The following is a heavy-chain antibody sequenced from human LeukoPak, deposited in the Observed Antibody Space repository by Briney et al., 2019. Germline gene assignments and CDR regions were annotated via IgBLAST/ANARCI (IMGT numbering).Heavy chain of an antibody. D-gene: IGHD6-13*01. V-gene: IGHV1-3*01. CDR2: INAGNGNT. CDR3: AREAWGSSCSDY. CDR1: GFTFTSYA. Sequence: ASVKVSCKTSGFTFTSYAMHWVRQAPGQSLEWMGWINAGNGNTKYSQKFQGRVTITRDTSASTAYMELSSLRSEDSAVYYCAREAWGSSCSDYWGQGTLVTVSS. J-gene: IGHJ4*02.